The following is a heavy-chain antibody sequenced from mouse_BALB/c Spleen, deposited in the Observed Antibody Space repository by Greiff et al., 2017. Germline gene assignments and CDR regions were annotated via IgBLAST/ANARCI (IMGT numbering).Heavy chain of an antibody. J-gene: IGHJ1*01. V-gene: IGHV3-2*02. D-gene: IGHD3-1*01. CDR1: GYSITSDYA. Sequence: DVQLQESGPGLVKPSQSLSLTCTVTGYSITSDYAWNWIRQFPGNKLEWMGYISYSGSTSYNPSLKSRISITRDTSKNQFFLQLNSVTTEDTATYYCARARELWYFDVWGAGTTVTVSS. CDR3: ARARELWYFDV. CDR2: ISYSGST.